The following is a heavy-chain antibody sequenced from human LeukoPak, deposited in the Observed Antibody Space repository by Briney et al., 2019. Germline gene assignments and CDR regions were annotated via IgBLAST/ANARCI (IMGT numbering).Heavy chain of an antibody. V-gene: IGHV4-34*01. CDR2: INHSGNT. D-gene: IGHD3-22*01. CDR3: ARGHYDSSGYYFRGVDY. J-gene: IGHJ4*02. Sequence: SETLSFTCAVYGGSFSDYYWTWIRQSPGKGLEWIGEINHSGNTKYNPSLKSRVTISVDTSKNQFSLKLNSVTAADAAVYFCARGHYDSSGYYFRGVDYWGQGTLVTVSS. CDR1: GGSFSDYY.